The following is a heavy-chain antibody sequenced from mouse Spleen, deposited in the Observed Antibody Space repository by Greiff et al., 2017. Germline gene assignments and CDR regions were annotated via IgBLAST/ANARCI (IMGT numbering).Heavy chain of an antibody. CDR2: IRNKANGYTS. CDR3: ARDGASTVGAPFDY. D-gene: IGHD1-1*01. V-gene: IGHV7-3*02. CDR1: GFTFTDYY. Sequence: EVKLVESGGGLVQPGGSLRLSCATSGFTFTDYYMSWVRQPPGKALEWLGFIRNKANGYTSEYSVSVKGRFTISRDNSQSILYLQMNTLRAEDSATYYCARDGASTVGAPFDYWGQGTTLTVSS. J-gene: IGHJ2*01.